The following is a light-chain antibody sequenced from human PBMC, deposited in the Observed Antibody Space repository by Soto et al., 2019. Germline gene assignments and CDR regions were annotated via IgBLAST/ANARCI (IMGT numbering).Light chain of an antibody. CDR1: QSVSRY. CDR3: QQRSNWPLT. V-gene: IGKV3-11*01. Sequence: EIVLTQSPATLSLSPGERATLSCRASQSVSRYLAWYQQKPGQAPRLLIYSASNRATGIPARFSGSGSGTDFTLTISSLDPDDFAVYYCQQRSNWPLTFGGGTKVEIK. CDR2: SAS. J-gene: IGKJ4*01.